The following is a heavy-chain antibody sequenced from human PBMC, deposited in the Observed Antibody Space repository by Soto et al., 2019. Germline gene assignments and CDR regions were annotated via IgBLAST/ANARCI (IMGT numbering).Heavy chain of an antibody. CDR2: ISHSGIT. Sequence: SETLSLTCAVSGGSITSANWWTWVRQPPGGGLEWIGEISHSGITNYKASLKSRVTMSVDMTKNDVSLKLTSVTAADTAVYYCARVLRGWFDPWGQGTPVTVSS. V-gene: IGHV4-4*02. J-gene: IGHJ5*02. CDR3: ARVLRGWFDP. CDR1: GGSITSANW.